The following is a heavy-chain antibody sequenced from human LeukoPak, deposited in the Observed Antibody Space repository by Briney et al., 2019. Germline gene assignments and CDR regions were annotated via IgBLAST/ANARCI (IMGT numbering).Heavy chain of an antibody. CDR2: MNPTSGYT. Sequence: XXXGWMNPTSGYTGYAQKFQGRLTMTRNTSISTAYMELSSLRSEDTAVYYCASSLAPVNWFDPWGQGTLVTVSS. D-gene: IGHD3-16*01. J-gene: IGHJ5*02. CDR3: ASSLAPVNWFDP. V-gene: IGHV1-8*01.